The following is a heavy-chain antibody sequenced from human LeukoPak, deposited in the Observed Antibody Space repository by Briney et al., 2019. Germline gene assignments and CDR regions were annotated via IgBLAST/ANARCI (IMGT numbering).Heavy chain of an antibody. CDR3: ATDYGGNLGFDY. V-gene: IGHV1-69*13. CDR1: GGTFSSYA. Sequence: SVKVSCKASGGTFSSYAISWVRQATGQGLEWMGGIIPIFGTANYAQKFQGRVTITADESTSTAYMELSSLRSEDTAVYYCATDYGGNLGFDYWGQGTLVTVSS. D-gene: IGHD4-23*01. J-gene: IGHJ4*02. CDR2: IIPIFGTA.